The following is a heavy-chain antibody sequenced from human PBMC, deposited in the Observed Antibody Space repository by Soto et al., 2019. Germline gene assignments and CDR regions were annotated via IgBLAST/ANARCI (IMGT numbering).Heavy chain of an antibody. V-gene: IGHV3-11*01. D-gene: IGHD6-6*01. CDR1: GFTFSDYD. CDR2: VSSSGSTM. CDR3: ARMGPRAAPPSY. J-gene: IGHJ4*02. Sequence: QVQLAESGGGLVEPGGSLRISCAASGFTFSDYDMSWVRQSPGKGLEWVSVVSSSGSTMYFADSVKGRFTISRDNAKNSLYLEMNSRRAEDAAVYYCARMGPRAAPPSYWGQGTLVTVSS.